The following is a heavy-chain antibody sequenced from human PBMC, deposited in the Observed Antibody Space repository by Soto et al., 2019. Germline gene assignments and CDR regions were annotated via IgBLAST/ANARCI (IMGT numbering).Heavy chain of an antibody. V-gene: IGHV3-23*01. Sequence: LRLSCVASGLTFGSRAMTWVRQAPGEGLQWVSTITDTGGDAKYADSVRGRFVISRDNSKKTLYLQMTSLTAEDSAMYYCARGSTASYPGSRIFDFWGRGTLVTVSS. J-gene: IGHJ4*02. CDR1: GLTFGSRA. CDR2: ITDTGGDA. CDR3: ARGSTASYPGSRIFDF. D-gene: IGHD3-10*01.